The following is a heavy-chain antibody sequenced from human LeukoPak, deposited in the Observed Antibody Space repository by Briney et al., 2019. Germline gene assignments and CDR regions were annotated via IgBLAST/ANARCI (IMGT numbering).Heavy chain of an antibody. Sequence: ASVKVSCKVSGYTLTESSMHWVRQAPGKGLEWMGGFDPEDGETIYAQKFQGRVTMTEDTSTDTAYMELSSLRSEDTAVYYCATDKRIAVAGTNYYYGMDVWGQGTTVTVSS. D-gene: IGHD6-19*01. CDR1: GYTLTESS. J-gene: IGHJ6*02. CDR3: ATDKRIAVAGTNYYYGMDV. CDR2: FDPEDGET. V-gene: IGHV1-24*01.